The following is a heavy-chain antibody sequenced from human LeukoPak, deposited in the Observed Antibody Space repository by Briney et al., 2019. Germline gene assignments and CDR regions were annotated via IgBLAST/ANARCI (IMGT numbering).Heavy chain of an antibody. J-gene: IGHJ4*02. V-gene: IGHV3-7*01. CDR2: IKQDGSDK. D-gene: IGHD2-2*01. CDR1: GFTFSTYW. Sequence: PGGSLRLSCAASGFTFSTYWMSWVRQAPGKGLEWVANIKQDGSDKFYVDSVKGRFTISRDNAKNSMYLQMNSLRAEGTAVYYCARVLPVASRDYWGQGTLVTVSS. CDR3: ARVLPVASRDY.